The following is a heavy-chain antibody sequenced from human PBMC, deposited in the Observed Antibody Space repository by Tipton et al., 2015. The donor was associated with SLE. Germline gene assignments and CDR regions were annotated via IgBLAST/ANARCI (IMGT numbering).Heavy chain of an antibody. J-gene: IGHJ3*02. CDR1: GFTFSDYY. CDR2: ISSSGSTI. V-gene: IGHV3-11*01. Sequence: SLRLSCAASGFTFSDYYMSWIRQAPGKGLEWVSYISSSGSTIYYADSVKGRFTISRDNAKNPLYLQMNSLRAEDTAVYYCASYGGSSWGDAFDIWGQGTIVTVSS. CDR3: ASYGGSSWGDAFDI. D-gene: IGHD6-13*01.